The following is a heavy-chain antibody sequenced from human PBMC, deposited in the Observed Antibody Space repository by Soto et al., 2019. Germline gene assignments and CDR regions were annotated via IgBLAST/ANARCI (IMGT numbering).Heavy chain of an antibody. J-gene: IGHJ5*01. D-gene: IGHD2-15*01. CDR2: IYKSATT. CDR3: ARGRYCLSGRCFPDWFDS. Sequence: SETLSLICSVSGDSISTVDYFWAWIRQPPGQALEYIGYIYKSATTYYNPSFESRVAISLDTSKSQFSLNVTSVTAADTAVYFCARGRYCLSGRCFPDWFDSWGQGTLVTVSS. V-gene: IGHV4-30-4*01. CDR1: GDSISTVDYF.